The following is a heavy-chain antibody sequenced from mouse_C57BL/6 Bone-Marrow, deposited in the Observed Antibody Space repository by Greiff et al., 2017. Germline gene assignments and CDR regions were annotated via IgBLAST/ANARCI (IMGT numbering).Heavy chain of an antibody. CDR1: GFSLTSYG. CDR3: ARRLLRFYYAMDY. Sequence: VMLVESGPGLVQPSQSLSITCTVSGFSLTSYGVHWVRQSPGKGLEWLGVIWSGGSTDYNAAFISRLSISKDNSKRQVFFKMNSLQADDTAIYYCARRLLRFYYAMDYWGQGTSVTVSS. V-gene: IGHV2-2*01. J-gene: IGHJ4*01. CDR2: IWSGGST. D-gene: IGHD1-1*01.